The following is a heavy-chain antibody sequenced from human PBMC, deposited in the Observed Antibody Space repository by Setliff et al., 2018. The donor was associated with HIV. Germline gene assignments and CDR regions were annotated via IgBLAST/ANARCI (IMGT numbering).Heavy chain of an antibody. V-gene: IGHV4-61*02. D-gene: IGHD3-22*01. CDR1: GVSISSGSYY. CDR2: IYTSGST. CDR3: ARGRGDSSGYYYPWFDP. J-gene: IGHJ5*02. Sequence: PSETLSLTCTVSGVSISSGSYYWNWIRQPAGKGLEWIGRIYTSGSTNYNPSLKSRVTISVDTAKNQFSLKLSSVTAADTAVYYCARGRGDSSGYYYPWFDPWGQGTLVTVSS.